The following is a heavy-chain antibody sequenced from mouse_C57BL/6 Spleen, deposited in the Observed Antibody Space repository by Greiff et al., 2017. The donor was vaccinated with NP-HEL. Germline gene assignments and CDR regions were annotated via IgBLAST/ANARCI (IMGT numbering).Heavy chain of an antibody. CDR2: IDPEDGET. D-gene: IGHD1-1*01. Sequence: VQLQQSGAELVKPGASVKLSCTASGFNIKDYYMHWVKQRTEQGLEWIGRIDPEDGETKYAPKFQGKAPITADTSSNTAYLQLNSLTSEDSAVYFCARSPPGYGSSSWFAYWGQGTLVTVSA. J-gene: IGHJ3*01. CDR1: GFNIKDYY. CDR3: ARSPPGYGSSSWFAY. V-gene: IGHV14-2*01.